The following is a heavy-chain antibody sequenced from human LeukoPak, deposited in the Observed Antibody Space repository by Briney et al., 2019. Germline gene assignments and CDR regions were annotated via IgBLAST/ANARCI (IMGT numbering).Heavy chain of an antibody. CDR3: AGNHDSGDNGGAFDV. CDR2: FYTSGGT. J-gene: IGHJ3*01. CDR1: GGSISSSSYY. D-gene: IGHD4-17*01. V-gene: IGHV4-61*02. Sequence: SETLSLTCTVSGGSISSSSYYWSWIRQPAGKGLEWIGRFYTSGGTDYNPSLRSRVTISVDTAKSQFSVKLNSVTAADTAVYYCAGNHDSGDNGGAFDVWGQGTMVSVSS.